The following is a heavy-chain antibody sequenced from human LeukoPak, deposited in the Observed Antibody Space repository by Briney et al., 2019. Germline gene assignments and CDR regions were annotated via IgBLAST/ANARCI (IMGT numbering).Heavy chain of an antibody. CDR1: GITFSNYV. CDR2: ISGGGSST. CDR3: AETQGQKYFDY. V-gene: IGHV3-23*01. J-gene: IGHJ4*02. Sequence: GGSLRLSCVASGITFSNYVMSWVRQAPGKGLEWVSAISGGGSSTYYADSVKGRFTISRDNSKNTLYLQMNSLRAEDTAVYYCAETQGQKYFDYWGQGTLVTVSS.